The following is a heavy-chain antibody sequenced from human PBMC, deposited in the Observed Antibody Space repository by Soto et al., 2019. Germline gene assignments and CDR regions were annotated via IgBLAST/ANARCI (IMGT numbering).Heavy chain of an antibody. CDR1: GFTFSSYS. J-gene: IGHJ3*02. Sequence: EVQLVESGGGLVQPGGSLRLSCAASGFTFSSYSMNWVRQAPGKGLEWVSYISSSSSTIYYADSVKGRFTISRDNAKNAQYLQMNILRDEGTAVYYCAREGPDAFDIWGKGIMVTVS. CDR3: AREGPDAFDI. CDR2: ISSSSSTI. V-gene: IGHV3-48*02.